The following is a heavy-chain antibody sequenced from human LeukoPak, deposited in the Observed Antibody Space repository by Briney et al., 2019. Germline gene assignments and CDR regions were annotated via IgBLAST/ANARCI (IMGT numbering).Heavy chain of an antibody. CDR1: GYSFTSYW. D-gene: IGHD1-26*01. CDR3: ARLELLNYYGMDV. J-gene: IGHJ6*02. CDR2: IYPGDSDT. V-gene: IGHV5-51*01. Sequence: LGESLKISCKGSGYSFTSYWIGWVRQMPGKGLEWMGIIYPGDSDTRYSPSFQGQVTISADKSISTAYLQWSSLKASDTAMYYCARLELLNYYGMDVWGQGTTVTVSS.